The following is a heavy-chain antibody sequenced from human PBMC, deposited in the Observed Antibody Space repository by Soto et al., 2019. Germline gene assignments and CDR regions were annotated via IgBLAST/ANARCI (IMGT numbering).Heavy chain of an antibody. CDR2: ISGSGGST. V-gene: IGHV3-23*01. CDR3: AKGRYCSSTSCYMAFDI. D-gene: IGHD2-2*02. J-gene: IGHJ3*02. Sequence: GGSLRLSCAASGFTFSSYAMSWVRQAPGKGLEWVSAISGSGGSTYYADSVKGRFTISRDNSKNTLYLQMNSLRAEDTAVYYCAKGRYCSSTSCYMAFDIWGQGTMVTVSS. CDR1: GFTFSSYA.